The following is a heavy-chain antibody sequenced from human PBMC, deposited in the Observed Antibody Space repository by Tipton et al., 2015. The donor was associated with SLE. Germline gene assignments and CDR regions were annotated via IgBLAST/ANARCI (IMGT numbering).Heavy chain of an antibody. J-gene: IGHJ2*01. CDR2: IYTSGST. D-gene: IGHD6-19*01. CDR1: GGSISSYY. Sequence: LRLSCTVSGGSISSYYWSWIRQPAGKGLEWIGRIYTSGSTNYNPSLKSRVTMSVDTSKNQFSLKLSSVTAADTAVYYCARRRGWRYWYFDLWGRGTLVTVSS. V-gene: IGHV4-4*07. CDR3: ARRRGWRYWYFDL.